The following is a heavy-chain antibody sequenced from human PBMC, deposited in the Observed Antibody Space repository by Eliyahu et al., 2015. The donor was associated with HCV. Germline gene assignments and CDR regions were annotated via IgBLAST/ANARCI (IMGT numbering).Heavy chain of an antibody. CDR3: AKDLERWGYRTWDYMDV. CDR1: GFXFSSXA. Sequence: EVQLLESGGGLVQPGGSLRLSCAASGFXFSSXAMSWVRQAPGKGLEWVSAISGSGGSTYYADSVKGRFTISRDNSKNTLYLQMNSLRAEDTAVYYCAKDLERWGYRTWDYMDVWGKGTTVTVSS. D-gene: IGHD1-1*01. CDR2: ISGSGGST. V-gene: IGHV3-23*01. J-gene: IGHJ6*03.